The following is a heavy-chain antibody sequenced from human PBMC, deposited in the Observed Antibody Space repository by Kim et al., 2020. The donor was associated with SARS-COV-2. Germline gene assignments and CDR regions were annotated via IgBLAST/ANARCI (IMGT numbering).Heavy chain of an antibody. D-gene: IGHD2-15*01. CDR1: GGSISSSSYY. V-gene: IGHV4-39*01. Sequence: SETLSLTCTVSGGSISSSSYYWGWIRQPPGKGLEWIGSIHYSGSTYSNPSLKSRVTISVDTSKNQFSLKLSSGTAAATAVYYCARQPLRGIVVVVAARNWFDPWGQGTLVTVSS. CDR2: IHYSGST. CDR3: ARQPLRGIVVVVAARNWFDP. J-gene: IGHJ5*02.